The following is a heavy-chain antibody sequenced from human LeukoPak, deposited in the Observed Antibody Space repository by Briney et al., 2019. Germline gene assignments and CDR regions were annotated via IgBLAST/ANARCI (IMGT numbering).Heavy chain of an antibody. Sequence: GGSLRLSCAASGFTVSSNYMSWVRQAPGKGLEWVSVIYSGGSTYYADSVKGRFTISRDNSKNTLYLQMNSLRAEDTAVYYCARGPKGYCSGGSCYYFDYWGQGTLVTVSS. D-gene: IGHD2-15*01. CDR3: ARGPKGYCSGGSCYYFDY. CDR1: GFTVSSNY. V-gene: IGHV3-53*01. J-gene: IGHJ4*02. CDR2: IYSGGST.